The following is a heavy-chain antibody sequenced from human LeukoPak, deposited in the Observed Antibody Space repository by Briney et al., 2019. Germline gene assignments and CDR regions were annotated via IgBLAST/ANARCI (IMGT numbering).Heavy chain of an antibody. V-gene: IGHV1-69-2*01. J-gene: IGHJ4*02. CDR1: GYTFTDYY. Sequence: ASVKVSCKVSGYTFTDYYMHWVQQAPGKGLEWMGLVDPEDGETIYAEKFQGRVTITADTSTDTAYMKLSSLRSEDTAVYYCLVLATIVDYWGQGTLVTVSS. CDR3: LVLATIVDY. CDR2: VDPEDGET. D-gene: IGHD5-12*01.